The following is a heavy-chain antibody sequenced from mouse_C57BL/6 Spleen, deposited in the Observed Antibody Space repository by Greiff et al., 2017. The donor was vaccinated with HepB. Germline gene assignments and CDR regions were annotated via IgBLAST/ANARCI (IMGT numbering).Heavy chain of an antibody. Sequence: VKLVESGAELARPGASVKMSCKASGYTFTSYTMHWVKQRPGQGLEWIGYINPSSGYTKYNQKFKDKATLTADKSSSTAYMQLSSLTSEDSAVYYCAREGIYYGNYTGDYWGQGTTLTVSS. CDR3: AREGIYYGNYTGDY. J-gene: IGHJ2*01. CDR1: GYTFTSYT. D-gene: IGHD2-1*01. CDR2: INPSSGYT. V-gene: IGHV1-4*01.